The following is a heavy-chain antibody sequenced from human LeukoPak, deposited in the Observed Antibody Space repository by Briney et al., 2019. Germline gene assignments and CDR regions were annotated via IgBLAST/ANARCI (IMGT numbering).Heavy chain of an antibody. Sequence: GGSLRLSCAASGFTFSTYWMSWLRQAPGKGLEWVANIMHDGCEKNYVDSVKGRFTISRDNARNSLYLQMNSLRVEDTAVYYCARAGAMAASRYYFDYWGQGTLVTAYS. CDR1: GFTFSTYW. D-gene: IGHD6-19*01. CDR3: ARAGAMAASRYYFDY. CDR2: IMHDGCEK. J-gene: IGHJ4*02. V-gene: IGHV3-7*01.